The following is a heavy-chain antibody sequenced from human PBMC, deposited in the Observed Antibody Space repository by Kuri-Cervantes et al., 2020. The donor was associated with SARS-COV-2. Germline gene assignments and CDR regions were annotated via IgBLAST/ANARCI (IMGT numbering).Heavy chain of an antibody. CDR1: GFTFSSYW. D-gene: IGHD3-10*01. J-gene: IGHJ6*01. CDR2: INSDGSST. V-gene: IGHV3-74*01. CDR3: ARDRGNPTRVLYGMDV. Sequence: GGSLRLSCAASGFTFSSYWMHWVRQAPGKGLVWVSRINSDGSSTSYADSVKGRFTISRDNSKNILFLRMSSVRAEDTALYYCARDRGNPTRVLYGMDVWGQGTTVTVSS.